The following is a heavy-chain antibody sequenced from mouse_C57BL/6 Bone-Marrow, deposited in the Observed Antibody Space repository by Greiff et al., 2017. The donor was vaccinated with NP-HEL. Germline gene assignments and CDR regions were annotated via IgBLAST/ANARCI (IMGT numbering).Heavy chain of an antibody. D-gene: IGHD1-1*01. CDR3: ARRDYYGSSYYY. V-gene: IGHV1-26*01. J-gene: IGHJ2*01. Sequence: EVQLQQSGPELVKPGASVKISCKASGYTFTDYYMNWVKQSHGKSLEWIGDINPNNGGTSYNQKFKGKATLTVDKSSSTAYMELRSLTSEDSAVYYCARRDYYGSSYYYWGQGTTLTVSS. CDR1: GYTFTDYY. CDR2: INPNNGGT.